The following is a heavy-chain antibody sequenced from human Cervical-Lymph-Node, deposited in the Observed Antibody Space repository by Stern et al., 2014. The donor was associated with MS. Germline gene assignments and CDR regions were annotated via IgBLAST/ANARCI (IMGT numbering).Heavy chain of an antibody. CDR3: ARPGRDAYNSDC. CDR2: IYPGDSDT. J-gene: IGHJ4*02. V-gene: IGHV5-51*01. CDR1: GNGFTTSG. D-gene: IGHD5-24*01. Sequence: EDQLVESGAEVKRPGGPLKISGRAFGNGFTTSGTGWGGRCPGKGRGGMGVIYPGDSDTRYSPSFQGQVTISADKSTRTAYLQWSSLKDSDTAIYYCARPGRDAYNSDCWGQGTPVIVSS.